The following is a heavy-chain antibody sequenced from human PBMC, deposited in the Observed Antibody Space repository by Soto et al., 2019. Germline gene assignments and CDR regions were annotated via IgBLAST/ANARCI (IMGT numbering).Heavy chain of an antibody. D-gene: IGHD2-2*01. CDR3: ARRIVVVPATPVNQTYYYGMDV. CDR1: GYSFTSYW. V-gene: IGHV5-10-1*01. CDR2: IDPSDSYT. Sequence: GESLKISCKGSGYSFTSYWISWVRQMPGKGLEWMGRIDPSDSYTNYSPSFQGHVTISADKSISTAYLQWSSLKASGTAMYYCARRIVVVPATPVNQTYYYGMDVWGQGTTVTVSS. J-gene: IGHJ6*02.